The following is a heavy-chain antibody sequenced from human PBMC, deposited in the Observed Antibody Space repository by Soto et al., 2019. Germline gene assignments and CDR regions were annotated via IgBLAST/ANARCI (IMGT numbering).Heavy chain of an antibody. J-gene: IGHJ3*02. CDR2: ISAYNGNT. D-gene: IGHD3-3*01. V-gene: IGHV1-18*01. CDR1: GYTFTSYG. Sequence: QVQLVQSGAEVKKPGASVKVSCKASGYTFTSYGISWVRQAPGQGLEWMGWISAYNGNTNYAQKLQGRVTMPTDTSTSTAYMELRRLRSDDTAVYYCARDPPRSGYYTADAFDIWGQGTMVTVSS. CDR3: ARDPPRSGYYTADAFDI.